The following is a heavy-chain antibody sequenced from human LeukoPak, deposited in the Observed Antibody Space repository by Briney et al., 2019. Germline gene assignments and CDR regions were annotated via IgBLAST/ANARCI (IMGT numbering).Heavy chain of an antibody. D-gene: IGHD3-10*01. Sequence: PGGSLRLSCTASGFTFSSYSMNWVRQAPGKGLEWVSYISSSTSTIYYTDSVKGRFTISRDNAKNSLYLQMDSLRAEDTAVYYCAKDRGGFTHHFDFWGQGILVTGSS. J-gene: IGHJ4*02. V-gene: IGHV3-48*01. CDR3: AKDRGGFTHHFDF. CDR1: GFTFSSYS. CDR2: ISSSTSTI.